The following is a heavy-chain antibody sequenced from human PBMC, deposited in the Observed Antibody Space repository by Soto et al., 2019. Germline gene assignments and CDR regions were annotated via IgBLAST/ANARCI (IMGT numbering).Heavy chain of an antibody. CDR2: ISPTGGTT. V-gene: IGHV3-64D*06. J-gene: IGHJ4*02. CDR1: GFTFSTSP. CDR3: GRKEVSGPIDY. Sequence: PGGSLRLSCSASGFTFSTSPMHWVRQAPGKGLEYVSAISPTGGTTYYADSLKGRFTTSRDNSKSTLYLHMSSLRTEDTAVYYCGRKEVSGPIDYWGQGTLDTVSS.